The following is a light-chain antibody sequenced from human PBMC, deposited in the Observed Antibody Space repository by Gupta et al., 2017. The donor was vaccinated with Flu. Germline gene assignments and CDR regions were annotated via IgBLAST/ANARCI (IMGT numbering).Light chain of an antibody. V-gene: IGLV1-40*01. CDR2: INS. Sequence: QSVLTPPPSVSGAPGQRVTIPCTGSYSNIGAGYDVHWYQQLPGTAPKLLIYINSDRPSGVPDRFSGSKSGTSDSLAITGLQAEDEADYYCQSYDSSLSGSVFGGGTKLTVL. CDR3: QSYDSSLSGSV. J-gene: IGLJ3*02. CDR1: YSNIGAGYD.